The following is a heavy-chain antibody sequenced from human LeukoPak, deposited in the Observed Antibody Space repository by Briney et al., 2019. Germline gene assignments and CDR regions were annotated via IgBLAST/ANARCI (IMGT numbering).Heavy chain of an antibody. V-gene: IGHV3-23*01. Sequence: GGSLRLSCAASGFTFSSCAMSWVRQAPGKGLEWVSGISGSGTSTYYADSVKGRFTISRDNSKNTLYLQMNSLRAEDTAVYYCARDQGAYYYDSSGAHYYYYGMDVWGQGTTVTVSS. J-gene: IGHJ6*02. D-gene: IGHD3-22*01. CDR1: GFTFSSCA. CDR3: ARDQGAYYYDSSGAHYYYYGMDV. CDR2: ISGSGTST.